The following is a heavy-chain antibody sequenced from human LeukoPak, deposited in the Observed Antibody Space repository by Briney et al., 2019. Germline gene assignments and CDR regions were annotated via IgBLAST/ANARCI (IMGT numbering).Heavy chain of an antibody. Sequence: PSETLSLTCTVSGGSIRNYYWNWIRQPPGKGLEWIGYIYDTAATNYNPSLKSRVTISVDTSKNQFSLKLSSVTAADTAVYYCAGPYYYDSSAYYQPFDDWGQGTLVTVSS. J-gene: IGHJ4*02. CDR3: AGPYYYDSSAYYQPFDD. D-gene: IGHD3-22*01. V-gene: IGHV4-4*08. CDR1: GGSIRNYY. CDR2: IYDTAAT.